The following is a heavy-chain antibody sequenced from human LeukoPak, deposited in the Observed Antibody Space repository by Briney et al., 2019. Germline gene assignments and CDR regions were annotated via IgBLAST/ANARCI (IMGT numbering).Heavy chain of an antibody. CDR3: ARQTGSGLFILP. D-gene: IGHD3/OR15-3a*01. J-gene: IGHJ4*02. CDR2: IYYSGST. V-gene: IGHV4-39*01. CDR1: GGSISSSSYY. Sequence: SETLSLTCTVSGGSISSSSYYWGWIRQPPGKGLEWIGSIYYSGSTYYNPSLKSRVTISVDTSKNQFSLKLTSVTAADTAVYYCARQTGSGLFILPGGQGTLVTVSS.